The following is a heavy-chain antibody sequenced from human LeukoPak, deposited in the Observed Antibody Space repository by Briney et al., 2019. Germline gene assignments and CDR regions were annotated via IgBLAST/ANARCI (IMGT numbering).Heavy chain of an antibody. CDR3: ARVGGGYYSSLHY. CDR2: IYSGGGT. CDR1: GFTVSSNY. Sequence: GGSLRLSCAASGFTVSSNYMSWVRQAPGKGLECVSVIYSGGGTYYADSVKGRFTISRDNSKNTLYLQMNSLRAEDTAVYYCARVGGGYYSSLHYWGQGTLVTVSS. V-gene: IGHV3-53*01. J-gene: IGHJ4*02. D-gene: IGHD3-10*01.